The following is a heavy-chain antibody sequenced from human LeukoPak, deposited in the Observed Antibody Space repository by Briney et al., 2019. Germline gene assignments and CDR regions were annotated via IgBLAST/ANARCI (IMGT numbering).Heavy chain of an antibody. CDR2: ISGSGDST. CDR1: GFTFSTYA. D-gene: IGHD3-10*01. V-gene: IGHV3-23*01. CDR3: AKWQYYGSGDDY. Sequence: GGSLRLSCAGSGFTFSTYAMSWVRQAPNQGLEWLSTISGSGDSTYYADSVKGRFTISRNNSKNTLFLQMNSLIAEDTAIYYCAKWQYYGSGDDYWGQGALVTVSS. J-gene: IGHJ4*02.